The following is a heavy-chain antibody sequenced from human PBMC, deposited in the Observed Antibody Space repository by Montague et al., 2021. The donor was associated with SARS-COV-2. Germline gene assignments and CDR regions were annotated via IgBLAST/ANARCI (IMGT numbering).Heavy chain of an antibody. CDR1: GASINNYY. CDR2: TFYSGST. J-gene: IGHJ3*01. D-gene: IGHD5-24*01. V-gene: IGHV4-59*01. Sequence: SETLSLTCTVSGASINNYYWCWIRQPPGQGLEWIGNTFYSGSTMYNPSLKSRVTISVDTSKNQFSLNLSSVTAADPAVYFCARLSGYNPFDAFDLWGPGTMVTVSS. CDR3: ARLSGYNPFDAFDL.